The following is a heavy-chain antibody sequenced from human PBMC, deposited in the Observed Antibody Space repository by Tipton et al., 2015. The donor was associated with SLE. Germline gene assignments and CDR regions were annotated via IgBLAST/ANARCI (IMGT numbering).Heavy chain of an antibody. CDR1: GGSFSSSSYY. CDR3: ARIIRGVYYYYMDV. J-gene: IGHJ6*03. Sequence: TLSLTCTVSGGSFSSSSYYWGWIGSIYYSGSTYYNPSLKSRVTIPVDTSKNQFSLKLSSVTAADTAVYYCARIIRGVYYYYMDVWGKGTTVTVSS. V-gene: IGHV4-39*01. CDR2: IYYSGST. D-gene: IGHD3-10*01.